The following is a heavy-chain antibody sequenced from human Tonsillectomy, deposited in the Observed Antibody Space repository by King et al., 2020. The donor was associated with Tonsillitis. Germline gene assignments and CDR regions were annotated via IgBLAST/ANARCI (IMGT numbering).Heavy chain of an antibody. CDR3: ARESYRDSSGYYQNWFDP. Sequence: QLVQSGAEVKKPGASVKVSCKASGYTFTGYYMHWVRQAPGQGLEWMGWINPNGGGTNYAQKFQGRVTMTRDTSISTVYMELSRLRSDDTAVYYCARESYRDSSGYYQNWFDPWGQGSLVTVSS. D-gene: IGHD3-22*01. J-gene: IGHJ5*02. CDR2: INPNGGGT. V-gene: IGHV1-2*02. CDR1: GYTFTGYY.